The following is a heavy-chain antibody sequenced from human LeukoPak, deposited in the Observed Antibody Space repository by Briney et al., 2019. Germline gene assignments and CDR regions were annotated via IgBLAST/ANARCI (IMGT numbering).Heavy chain of an antibody. J-gene: IGHJ6*02. V-gene: IGHV4-4*07. CDR2: IYTSGST. CDR1: GGSISSYY. Sequence: PSETLSLTCTVSGGSISSYYWSWIRQPAGKGLEWIGRIYTSGSTNYNPSLKSRVTMSVDTSKNQFSLKLSSVTAADTAVYYCAREKGGGSGYSTPYYYYGMDVWGQGTTVTVSS. CDR3: AREKGGGSGYSTPYYYYGMDV. D-gene: IGHD3-3*01.